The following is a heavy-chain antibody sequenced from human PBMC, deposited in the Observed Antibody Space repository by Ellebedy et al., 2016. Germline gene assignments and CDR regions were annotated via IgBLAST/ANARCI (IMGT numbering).Heavy chain of an antibody. CDR2: IYSSGTT. J-gene: IGHJ4*02. V-gene: IGHV4-34*01. Sequence: SQTLSLTXXVYGGSFSGYYWSWIRQPPGKGLEWIATIYSSGTTYYNPSLKSRVTISIDTSKNQFSLKLTSMTAADTAVYYCARDYNHAFDYWGQGTLVTVSS. CDR1: GGSFSGYY. CDR3: ARDYNHAFDY. D-gene: IGHD1-1*01.